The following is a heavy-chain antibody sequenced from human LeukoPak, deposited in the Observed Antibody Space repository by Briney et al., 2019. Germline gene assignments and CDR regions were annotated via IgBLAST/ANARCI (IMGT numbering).Heavy chain of an antibody. CDR2: ITSSGSTV. CDR3: AKPAATQCSSTSCSAFDH. V-gene: IGHV3-48*04. Sequence: GGSLRLSCAASGFNFSTNTMNWVRQAPGKGLEWGSSITSSGSTVFYADSVKGRFTVSRDNAKNLLYLQLSSLRAEDTAVYYCAKPAATQCSSTSCSAFDHWGQGTLVTVSS. CDR1: GFNFSTNT. J-gene: IGHJ4*02. D-gene: IGHD2-2*01.